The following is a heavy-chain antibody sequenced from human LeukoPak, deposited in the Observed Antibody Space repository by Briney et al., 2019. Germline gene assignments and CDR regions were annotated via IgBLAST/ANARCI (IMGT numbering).Heavy chain of an antibody. Sequence: SETLSLTCTVSGGSLSSYYWSWVRQPAGKGLEWIGRIYTSGSTNYNPYLTSRGTISVEKTKNQFSLKLSSVTAADTAVYYCARELLTGDPSIGNWGQGTLVTVSS. D-gene: IGHD7-27*01. V-gene: IGHV4-4*07. CDR2: IYTSGST. CDR3: ARELLTGDPSIGN. CDR1: GGSLSSYY. J-gene: IGHJ4*02.